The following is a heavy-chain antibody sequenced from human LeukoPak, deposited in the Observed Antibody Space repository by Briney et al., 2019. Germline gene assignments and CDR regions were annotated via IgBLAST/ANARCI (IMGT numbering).Heavy chain of an antibody. J-gene: IGHJ4*02. D-gene: IGHD3-10*01. CDR3: ASSFYGSGSYSFDY. CDR2: ISSSSYI. V-gene: IGHV3-21*01. Sequence: GGSLRLSRAASGFTFSSYSMNWVRQAPGKGLEWVSSISSSSYIYYADSVKGRFTISRDNAKNSLYLQMNSLRAEDTAVYYCASSFYGSGSYSFDYWGQGTLVTVSS. CDR1: GFTFSSYS.